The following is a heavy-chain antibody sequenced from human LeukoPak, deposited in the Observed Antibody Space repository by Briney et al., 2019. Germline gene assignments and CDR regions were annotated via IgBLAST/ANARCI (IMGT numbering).Heavy chain of an antibody. CDR2: IYYSGST. J-gene: IGHJ5*02. Sequence: PSETLSLTCTVSGGSISSYYWSWIRQPAGKGLEWIGYIYYSGSTNYNPSLKSRVTISVDTSKNQFSLKLSSVTAADTAVYYCARDSVGTRGYNWFDPWGQGTLVTVSS. V-gene: IGHV4-59*01. CDR3: ARDSVGTRGYNWFDP. D-gene: IGHD6-13*01. CDR1: GGSISSYY.